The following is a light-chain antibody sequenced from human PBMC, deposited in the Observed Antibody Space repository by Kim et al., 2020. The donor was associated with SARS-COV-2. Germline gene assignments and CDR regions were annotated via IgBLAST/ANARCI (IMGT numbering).Light chain of an antibody. V-gene: IGLV2-14*04. CDR2: DVS. J-gene: IGLJ3*02. CDR1: SSDVGGYDY. CDR3: FSYTSSSTWV. Sequence: GQSITISCTGTSSDVGGYDYVSWYQQHPGKAPKLMIYDVSKRPSGVSNRFSGSKSGNTASLTISGLQAEDESDYYCFSYTSSSTWVFGGGTKLTVL.